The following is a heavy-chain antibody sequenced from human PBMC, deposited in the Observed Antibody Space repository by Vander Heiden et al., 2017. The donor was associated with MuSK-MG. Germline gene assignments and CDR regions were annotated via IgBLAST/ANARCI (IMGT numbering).Heavy chain of an antibody. CDR2: INSNSGAT. Sequence: QVQLVESGAEVKKPGASVKVSCKASGYTFTGYYMHWVRQAPGQGLEWMGWINSNSGATNYAQRFQGRVTMTRDTSISTAYMELSRLRSDDMAVYYCARGPRVFGVVTPFDYWGQGTLLTVSS. D-gene: IGHD3-3*01. CDR3: ARGPRVFGVVTPFDY. CDR1: GYTFTGYY. J-gene: IGHJ4*02. V-gene: IGHV1-2*02.